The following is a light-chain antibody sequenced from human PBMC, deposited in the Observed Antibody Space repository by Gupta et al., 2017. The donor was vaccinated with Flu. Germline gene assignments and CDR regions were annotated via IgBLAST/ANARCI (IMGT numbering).Light chain of an antibody. CDR2: GAS. CDR1: QSVNSNY. J-gene: IGKJ1*01. Sequence: ERATLSCRARQSVNSNYLAWYKQTPGQAPRLLIYGASNRATGIPERFSGSGSGTDVSLTISRLEPEDSAVYYCQQCGTSQWTFGQGTKVEGK. V-gene: IGKV3-20*01. CDR3: QQCGTSQWT.